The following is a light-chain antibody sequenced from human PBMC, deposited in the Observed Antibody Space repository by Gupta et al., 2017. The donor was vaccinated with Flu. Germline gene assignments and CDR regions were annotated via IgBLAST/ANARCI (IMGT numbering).Light chain of an antibody. CDR2: WAS. V-gene: IGKV4-1*01. Sequence: DIVMTQSPDSLAVSLGERATINCKSIQSGLYSSNNKNYLAWYQQKPGQPPKLLIYWASTRESGVPDSFSGRGSGTDFTLTISSLQAEDVAVYYCQQDDSTPKTFGQGTKVEIK. CDR3: QQDDSTPKT. CDR1: QSGLYSSNNKNY. J-gene: IGKJ1*01.